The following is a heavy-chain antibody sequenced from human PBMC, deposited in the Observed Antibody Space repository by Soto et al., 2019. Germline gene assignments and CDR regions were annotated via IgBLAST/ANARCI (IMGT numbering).Heavy chain of an antibody. CDR2: IYYSGST. D-gene: IGHD5-18*01. CDR3: ATQRDTPVTDY. V-gene: IGHV4-39*01. CDR1: GGSISSSSYY. J-gene: IGHJ4*02. Sequence: QLQLQESGPGLVKPSETLSLTCTVSGGSISSSSYYWGWIRQPPGKGLEWIGSIYYSGSTYYNPSLKSRVTISVDTSKNQFSLKLSSVTAADTAVYYCATQRDTPVTDYWGQGTLVTVSS.